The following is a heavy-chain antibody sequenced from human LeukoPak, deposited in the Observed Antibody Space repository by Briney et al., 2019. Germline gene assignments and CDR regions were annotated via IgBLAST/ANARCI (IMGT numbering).Heavy chain of an antibody. J-gene: IGHJ4*02. CDR2: FDPEDGET. Sequence: GASVKVSCTVSGYTLTELSMHWVRQAPGKGLEWMGGFDPEDGETIYAQKFQGRVTMTEDTSTDTAYMELSSLRSEDTAVYYCATAQIVVPAAPSFDYWGQGTLVTVSS. V-gene: IGHV1-24*01. D-gene: IGHD2-2*01. CDR3: ATAQIVVPAAPSFDY. CDR1: GYTLTELS.